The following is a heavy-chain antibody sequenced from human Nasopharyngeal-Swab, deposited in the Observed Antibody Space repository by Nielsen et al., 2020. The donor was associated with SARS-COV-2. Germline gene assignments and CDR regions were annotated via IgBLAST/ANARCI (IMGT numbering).Heavy chain of an antibody. Sequence: WIRQPPGKGLEWIGYIYYSGSTYNPSLKSRVTISVDTSKNQFSLKLSSVTAADTAVYYCARGHCSSTSCYPRPFDYWGQGTLVTVSS. J-gene: IGHJ4*02. V-gene: IGHV4-59*12. CDR2: IYYSGST. D-gene: IGHD2-2*01. CDR3: ARGHCSSTSCYPRPFDY.